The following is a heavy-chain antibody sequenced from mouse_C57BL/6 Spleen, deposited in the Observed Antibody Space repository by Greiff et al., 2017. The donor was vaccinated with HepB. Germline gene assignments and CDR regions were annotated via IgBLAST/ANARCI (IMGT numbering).Heavy chain of an antibody. V-gene: IGHV8-8*01. CDR2: IWWDDDK. Sequence: QVTLKEPGPGILQPSQTLSLTCSFSGFSLSTFGMGVGWIRQPSGKGLEWLAHIWWDDDKYYNPALKSRLTISKDTSKNPVFLKIANVDTADTATYYCARTGDWDGTPAFAYWGQGTLVTVSA. CDR3: ARTGDWDGTPAFAY. J-gene: IGHJ3*01. D-gene: IGHD4-1*01. CDR1: GFSLSTFGMG.